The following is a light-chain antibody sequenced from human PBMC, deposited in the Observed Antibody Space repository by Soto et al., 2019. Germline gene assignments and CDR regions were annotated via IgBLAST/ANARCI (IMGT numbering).Light chain of an antibody. CDR1: QRISNY. Sequence: ERVMTQSPATLSVSPGERATLSCRASQRISNYLAWYQQKPGQAPRLLISGASTRATGIPARFSGSGSGTEFTLSSRSLQSEDFAVYYCQQYNNWPPTCGQGTKVEV. CDR3: QQYNNWPPT. CDR2: GAS. V-gene: IGKV3-15*01. J-gene: IGKJ1*01.